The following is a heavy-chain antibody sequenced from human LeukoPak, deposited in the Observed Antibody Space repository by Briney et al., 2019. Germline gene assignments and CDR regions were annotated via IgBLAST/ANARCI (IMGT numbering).Heavy chain of an antibody. CDR1: GGSISSSSYY. D-gene: IGHD1-14*01. CDR2: IYYSGST. CDR3: ARHWGDSPNHSDDLYAFDI. Sequence: SETLSLTCTVSGGSISSSSYYWSWIRQPPGKGLEWIGFIYYSGSTNYNPSLRSRVTISVDTSKNQFSLKLSSVTAADTAVYYCARHWGDSPNHSDDLYAFDIWGQGTMVTVSS. V-gene: IGHV4-61*05. J-gene: IGHJ3*02.